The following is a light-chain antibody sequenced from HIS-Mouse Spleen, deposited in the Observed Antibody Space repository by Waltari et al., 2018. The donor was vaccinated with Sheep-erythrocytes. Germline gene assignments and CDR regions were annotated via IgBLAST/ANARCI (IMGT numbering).Light chain of an antibody. V-gene: IGKV1-33*01. CDR3: QQYDNLLT. CDR2: DAS. CDR1: QAISNY. Sequence: DIQMTQSPSSLSASVGDRVTITCQASQAISNYLNWYQQKPGQAPKLLIYDASNLETGVPSRFSGSGSGTDFTFTISSLQPEDIATYYCQQYDNLLTFGGGTKVEIK. J-gene: IGKJ4*01.